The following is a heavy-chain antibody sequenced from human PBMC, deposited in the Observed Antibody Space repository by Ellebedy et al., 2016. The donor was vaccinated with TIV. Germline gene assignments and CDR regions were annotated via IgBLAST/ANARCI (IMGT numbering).Heavy chain of an antibody. J-gene: IGHJ5*02. CDR3: ARDPRGGGDYGDNWFDP. CDR1: GFTVSSSF. CDR2: IYHDGGT. V-gene: IGHV3-66*01. D-gene: IGHD4-17*01. Sequence: GESLKISCAASGFTVSSSFMSWVRQAPGKGLEWVSVIYHDGGTNYTDSVQGRFTISRDSSKNTLYLQMNSLRVEDTAVYYCARDPRGGGDYGDNWFDPWGQGTLVTVSS.